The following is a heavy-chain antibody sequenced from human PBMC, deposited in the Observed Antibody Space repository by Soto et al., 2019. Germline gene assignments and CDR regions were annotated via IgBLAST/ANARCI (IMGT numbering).Heavy chain of an antibody. CDR1: GYTFTGYY. D-gene: IGHD3-22*01. CDR3: ARGHTIIAMIVVVRDSHGAFDI. J-gene: IGHJ3*02. CDR2: INPNSGGA. V-gene: IGHV1-2*04. Sequence: ASVKVSCKASGYTFTGYYMHWVRQAPGQGLEWMGWINPNSGGANYAQKFQGWVTMTRDTSISTAYMELSRLRSDDTAVYYCARGHTIIAMIVVVRDSHGAFDIWGQGTMVTVS.